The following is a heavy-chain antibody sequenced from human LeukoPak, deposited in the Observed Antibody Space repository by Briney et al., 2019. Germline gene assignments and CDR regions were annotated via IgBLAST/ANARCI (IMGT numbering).Heavy chain of an antibody. CDR2: IYYSGST. D-gene: IGHD6-19*01. J-gene: IGHJ4*02. CDR1: GGSISSYY. CDR3: ARDVQAGDY. Sequence: SETLSLTCTVSGGSISSYYWSWIRQPPGKGLEWIGYIYYSGSTNYNPSLKSRVTISVDTSKNQFSLKLSSVTAADTAVYYCARDVQAGDYWGQGTLVTVSS. V-gene: IGHV4-59*01.